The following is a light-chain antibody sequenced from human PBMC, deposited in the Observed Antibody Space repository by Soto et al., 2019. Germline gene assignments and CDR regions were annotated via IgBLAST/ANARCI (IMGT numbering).Light chain of an antibody. Sequence: DIQMTQSPSSLSVSVGHRVTITCRASQSISSYLNWYQQKPGKAPKLLIYAASSLQSGVPSRFSGSGSGTDFTLTISSLQPEDFATYYCQQSYSTPRTFGQGTKVDIK. J-gene: IGKJ1*01. CDR2: AAS. CDR3: QQSYSTPRT. V-gene: IGKV1-39*01. CDR1: QSISSY.